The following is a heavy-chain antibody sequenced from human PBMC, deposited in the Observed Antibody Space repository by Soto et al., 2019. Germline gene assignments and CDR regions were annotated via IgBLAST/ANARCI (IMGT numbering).Heavy chain of an antibody. CDR1: GFTFDDYA. CDR3: AKVAARGSYYYYGMDV. D-gene: IGHD3-16*01. J-gene: IGHJ6*02. V-gene: IGHV3-9*01. Sequence: HPGGSLRLSCTASGFTFDDYAMHWVRQAPGKGLEWVSGISWNSVTIGYADSVKGRFTISRDSAKNSLYLQMNSLTAEDTALYYCAKVAARGSYYYYGMDVWGQGT. CDR2: ISWNSVTI.